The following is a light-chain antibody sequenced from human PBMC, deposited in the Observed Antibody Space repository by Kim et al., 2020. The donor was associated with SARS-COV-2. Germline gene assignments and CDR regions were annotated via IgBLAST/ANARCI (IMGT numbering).Light chain of an antibody. Sequence: QSALTQPASVSGSPGQSITISCTGTSSDVGGYNYVSWYQQHPGKAPKLIYDVSNRPSGVSNRFSGSKSGNTASLTISGLQAEDEADYYCSSYTSSSTLVFGTGTKVTVL. CDR1: SSDVGGYNY. V-gene: IGLV2-14*03. CDR3: SSYTSSSTLV. CDR2: DVS. J-gene: IGLJ1*01.